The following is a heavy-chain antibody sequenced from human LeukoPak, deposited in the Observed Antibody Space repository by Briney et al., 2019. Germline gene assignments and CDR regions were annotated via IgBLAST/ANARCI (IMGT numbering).Heavy chain of an antibody. CDR1: GLTFSSHA. Sequence: PGGSLRLSCAASGLTFSSHAMHWVRQAPGKGLEWVAVISYDGSNKYYADSVKGRFTISRDNSKNTLYLQMNSLRAEDTAVYYCARDFDWGQGTLVTVSS. CDR3: ARDFD. V-gene: IGHV3-30-3*01. J-gene: IGHJ4*02. CDR2: ISYDGSNK.